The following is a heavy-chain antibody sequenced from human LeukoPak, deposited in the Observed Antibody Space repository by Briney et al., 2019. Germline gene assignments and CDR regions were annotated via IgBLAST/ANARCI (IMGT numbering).Heavy chain of an antibody. Sequence: PGGSLRLSCAASGFTVSSNYMSWVHQAPGKGLEWVSVIYSGGSTYYADSVKGRFTISRDNSKNTLYLQMNSLRAEDTSVYYCASGIIAAAGMIFDYWGQGTLVTVSS. J-gene: IGHJ4*02. CDR2: IYSGGST. D-gene: IGHD6-13*01. CDR1: GFTVSSNY. CDR3: ASGIIAAAGMIFDY. V-gene: IGHV3-53*01.